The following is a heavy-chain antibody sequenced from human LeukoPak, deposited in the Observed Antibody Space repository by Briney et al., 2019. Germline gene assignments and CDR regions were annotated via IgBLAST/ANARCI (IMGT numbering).Heavy chain of an antibody. Sequence: PGGSLRLSCAASGLTFSSYGMHWVRQAPGKGLEWVAFIRYDGSNKYYADSVKGRFTISRDNSKNTLYLQMNSLRAEDTAVYYCAKGGELTFDYWGQGTLVTVSS. J-gene: IGHJ4*02. CDR3: AKGGELTFDY. CDR1: GLTFSSYG. V-gene: IGHV3-30*02. D-gene: IGHD1-26*01. CDR2: IRYDGSNK.